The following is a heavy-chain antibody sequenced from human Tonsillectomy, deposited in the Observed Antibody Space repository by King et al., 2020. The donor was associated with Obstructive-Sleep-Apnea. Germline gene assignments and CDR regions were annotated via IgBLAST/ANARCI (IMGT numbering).Heavy chain of an antibody. CDR3: AGSLAYCGGDCYSLDY. V-gene: IGHV4-59*01. CDR2: IYHIGST. D-gene: IGHD2-21*02. CDR1: GGSISSYY. Sequence: VQLQESGPGLVKPSETLSLTCTVSGGSISSYYWSWIRQPPEGGLDWIGYIYHIGSTNYTPPLQSPFTISVDTSKNQFSLRLSSVTAADTAVYYCAGSLAYCGGDCYSLDYWGQGTLVSVSS. J-gene: IGHJ4*02.